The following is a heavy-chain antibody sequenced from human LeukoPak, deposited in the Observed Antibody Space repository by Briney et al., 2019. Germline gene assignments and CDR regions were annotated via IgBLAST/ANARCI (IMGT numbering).Heavy chain of an antibody. V-gene: IGHV4-59*01. Sequence: SETLSLTCTVSGGSISSYYWSWIRQPPGKGLEWIGYIYYSGSTNCNPSLKSRVTISVDTSKNQFSLKLSSVTAADTAVYYCARETSQKGAHYMDVWGKGTTVTISS. CDR2: IYYSGST. CDR3: ARETSQKGAHYMDV. CDR1: GGSISSYY. J-gene: IGHJ6*03. D-gene: IGHD3-16*01.